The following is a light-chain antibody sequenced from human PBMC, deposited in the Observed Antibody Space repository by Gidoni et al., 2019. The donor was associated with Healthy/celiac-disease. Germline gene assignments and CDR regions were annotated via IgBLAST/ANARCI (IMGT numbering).Light chain of an antibody. CDR1: SSDVGGYNY. J-gene: IGLJ2*01. V-gene: IGLV2-14*03. CDR3: SSYTSSSPVV. Sequence: QSALTQPASVSGSPGQAITISCTGTSSDVGGYNYVSWYQQHPGKAPKIMIYDVSNRPSGVSNRFSGSKSGNTASLTISGLHAEDEADYYCSSYTSSSPVVFGGGTKLTVL. CDR2: DVS.